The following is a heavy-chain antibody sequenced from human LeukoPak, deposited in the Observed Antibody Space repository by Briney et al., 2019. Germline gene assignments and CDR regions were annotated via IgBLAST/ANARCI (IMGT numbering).Heavy chain of an antibody. V-gene: IGHV1-2*02. D-gene: IGHD6-13*01. J-gene: IGHJ4*02. CDR1: GYTFTGYY. CDR2: INPNSGGT. Sequence: ASVKVSCKASGYTFTGYYMHWVRQAPGQGLEWMGWINPNSGGTNYAQKFQGRVTMTRDTSISTAYMELSRLTSDDTAVYYCARAGSSSRWVNDYGGQGTLLTVSS. CDR3: ARAGSSSRWVNDY.